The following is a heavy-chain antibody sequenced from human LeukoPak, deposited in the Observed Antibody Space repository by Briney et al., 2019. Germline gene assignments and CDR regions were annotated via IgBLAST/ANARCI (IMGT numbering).Heavy chain of an antibody. CDR1: GYSFTSYW. J-gene: IGHJ3*02. V-gene: IGHV5-51*03. Sequence: GESLKISCKGSGYSFTSYWIGWVRQMPGKGLEWMGIIYSGDSDTRYSPSFQGQVTISADKSISTAYLQWSSLKASDTAMYYCARPLDYYDSSGYYGAFDIWGQGTMVTVSS. CDR2: IYSGDSDT. CDR3: ARPLDYYDSSGYYGAFDI. D-gene: IGHD3-22*01.